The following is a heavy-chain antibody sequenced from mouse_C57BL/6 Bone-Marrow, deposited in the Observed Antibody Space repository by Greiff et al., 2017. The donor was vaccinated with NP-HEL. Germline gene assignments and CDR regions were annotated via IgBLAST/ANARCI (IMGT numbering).Heavy chain of an antibody. D-gene: IGHD2-5*01. J-gene: IGHJ1*03. V-gene: IGHV5-4*01. CDR2: ISDGGSYT. CDR1: GFTFSSYA. CDR3: ARDSNYEYFDV. Sequence: EVKLVESGGGLVKPGGSLKLSCAASGFTFSSYAMSWVRQTPEKRLEWVATISDGGSYTYYPDNVKGRFTISRDNDKNNLYLQMSHLKSEDTAMYYCARDSNYEYFDVWGTGTTVTVSS.